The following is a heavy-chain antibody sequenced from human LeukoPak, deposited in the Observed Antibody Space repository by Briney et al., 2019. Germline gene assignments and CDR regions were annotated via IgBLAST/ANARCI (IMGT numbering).Heavy chain of an antibody. D-gene: IGHD3-16*02. CDR3: ARRGYDYVWGSYRKSSYYMDV. CDR1: GGSISSYY. V-gene: IGHV4-59*12. J-gene: IGHJ6*03. CDR2: IYYSGST. Sequence: SETLSLTCTVSGGSISSYYWSWIRQPPGKGLEWIGYIYYSGSTNYNPSLKSRVTISVDTSKNQFSLKLSSVTAADTAVYYCARRGYDYVWGSYRKSSYYMDVWGKGTTVTISS.